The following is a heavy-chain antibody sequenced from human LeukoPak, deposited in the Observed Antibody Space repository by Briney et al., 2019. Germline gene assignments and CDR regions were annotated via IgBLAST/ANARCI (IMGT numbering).Heavy chain of an antibody. Sequence: PGGSLRLSCAASGFTFSSYSMNWVRQAPGKGLEWVSYISSSSSTIYYADSVKGRFTISRDNAKNSLYLQMNSLRAEDTAVYYCARNSGSSPVKPDAFDIWGQGTMVTVSS. CDR1: GFTFSSYS. D-gene: IGHD1-26*01. V-gene: IGHV3-48*04. CDR2: ISSSSSTI. J-gene: IGHJ3*02. CDR3: ARNSGSSPVKPDAFDI.